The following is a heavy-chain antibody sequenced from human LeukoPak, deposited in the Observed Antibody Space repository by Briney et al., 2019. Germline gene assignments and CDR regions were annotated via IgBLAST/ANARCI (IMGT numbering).Heavy chain of an antibody. CDR1: GYTFTSYG. Sequence: GASVKVSCKASGYTFTSYGISWVRQAPGQGLEWMGWISAYNGNTNYAQKLQGRVTMTTDTSTSTAYMELSSLRSEDTAVYYCARPGRIAARYYFDYWGQGTLVTVSS. D-gene: IGHD6-6*01. J-gene: IGHJ4*02. V-gene: IGHV1-18*01. CDR3: ARPGRIAARYYFDY. CDR2: ISAYNGNT.